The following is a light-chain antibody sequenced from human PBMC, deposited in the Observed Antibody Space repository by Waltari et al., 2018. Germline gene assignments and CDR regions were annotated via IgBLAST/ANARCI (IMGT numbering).Light chain of an antibody. CDR1: QGISTW. V-gene: IGKV1-5*03. CDR3: QQYNTYYLS. CDR2: KAS. J-gene: IGKJ4*01. Sequence: DVQLTQSPSTLSASVGGRDTLTCRASQGISTWLAWYQKKPGTPPRLLIYKASSLESGVPSSFSGSGSGTEFTLTISSLQPDDSATYYCQQYNTYYLSFGGGTKVEI.